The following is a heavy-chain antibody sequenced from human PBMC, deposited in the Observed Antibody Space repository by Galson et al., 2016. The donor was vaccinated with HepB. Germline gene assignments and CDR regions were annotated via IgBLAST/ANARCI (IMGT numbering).Heavy chain of an antibody. Sequence: PALVKPTQTLTLTCAFSGFSLSTNGVGVGWVRRSPGKALEWLALIYWNDNKRYSPSLNDRLTITKDTPKNQVVLTMTNMDPVDTATYYCVRRRWDYNHYCDHWGQGTLVTVSS. V-gene: IGHV2-5*01. CDR1: GFSLSTNGVG. J-gene: IGHJ4*02. CDR2: IYWNDNK. D-gene: IGHD4-11*01. CDR3: VRRRWDYNHYCDH.